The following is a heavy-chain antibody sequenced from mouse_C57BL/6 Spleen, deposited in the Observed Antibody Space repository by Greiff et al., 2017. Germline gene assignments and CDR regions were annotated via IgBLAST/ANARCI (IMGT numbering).Heavy chain of an antibody. V-gene: IGHV1-55*01. CDR1: GYTFTSYW. D-gene: IGHD1-1*01. CDR2: IYPGSGST. CDR3: ARRGYYYGSSFYYFDY. Sequence: QVQLQQPGAELVKPGASVKMSCKASGYTFTSYWITWVKQRPGQGLEWIGDIYPGSGSTNYNEKFKSKATLTVDTSSSTAYMQLSSLTSEDSAVYYCARRGYYYGSSFYYFDYCGQGTTLTVSS. J-gene: IGHJ2*01.